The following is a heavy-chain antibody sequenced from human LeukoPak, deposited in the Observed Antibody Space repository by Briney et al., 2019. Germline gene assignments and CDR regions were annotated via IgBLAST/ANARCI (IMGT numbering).Heavy chain of an antibody. D-gene: IGHD3-10*01. CDR2: IWYDGSKT. V-gene: IGHV3-33*06. Sequence: PGRSLRLSCAASGVTFSSHGMQWVRQAPGKGLEWVALIWYDGSKTNYVDSVMGRFTISRDSSKNTLYLQMDNLRVEDTAVYFCAKDLSYGSLWFDPWGQGTLVTVSS. CDR3: AKDLSYGSLWFDP. J-gene: IGHJ5*02. CDR1: GVTFSSHG.